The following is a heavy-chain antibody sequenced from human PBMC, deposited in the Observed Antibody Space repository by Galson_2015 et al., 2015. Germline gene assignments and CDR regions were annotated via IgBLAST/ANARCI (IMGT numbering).Heavy chain of an antibody. CDR1: GFTFSSYA. CDR2: ISYDGSNK. J-gene: IGHJ5*02. CDR3: AREASAVAIRSVWFDP. Sequence: SLRLSCAASGFTFSSYAMHWVRQAPGKGLEWVAVISYDGSNKYYADSVKGRLTISRDNSKNTLYLQMNSLRAEDTAVYYCAREASAVAIRSVWFDPWGQGTLVTVSS. V-gene: IGHV3-30-3*01. D-gene: IGHD6-19*01.